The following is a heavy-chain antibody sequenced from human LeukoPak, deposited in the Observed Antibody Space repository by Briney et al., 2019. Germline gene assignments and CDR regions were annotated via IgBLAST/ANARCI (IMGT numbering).Heavy chain of an antibody. CDR3: ARPGYCSGGSCYRRGWFDP. V-gene: IGHV3-30*04. CDR2: ISYDGSNK. CDR1: GFTFSSYA. Sequence: PGGSLRLSCAASGFTFSSYAMHWVRQAPGKGLEWVAVISYDGSNKYYADSVKGRFTISRDNSKNTLYLQMNSLRAEDTAVYYCARPGYCSGGSCYRRGWFDPWGQGTLVTVSS. D-gene: IGHD2-15*01. J-gene: IGHJ5*02.